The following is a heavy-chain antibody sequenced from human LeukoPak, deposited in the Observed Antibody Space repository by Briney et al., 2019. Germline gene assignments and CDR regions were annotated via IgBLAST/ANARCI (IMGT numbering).Heavy chain of an antibody. V-gene: IGHV3-11*01. CDR2: ISSSGSTI. Sequence: GGSLRLSCAASGFTFSDYYMSWIRQAPGKGLEWVSYISSSGSTIYYADSVKGRFTISRDNAKNSLNLQMNSLRAEDTAVYYCAGDRGTYYYGSFDYWGQGTLVTVSS. CDR1: GFTFSDYY. CDR3: AGDRGTYYYGSFDY. J-gene: IGHJ4*02. D-gene: IGHD3-10*01.